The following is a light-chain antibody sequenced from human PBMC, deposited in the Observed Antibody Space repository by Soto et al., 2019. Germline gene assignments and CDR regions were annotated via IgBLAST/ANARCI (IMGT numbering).Light chain of an antibody. CDR1: QSIGST. CDR3: QQYNNWPFA. Sequence: EIVMTQSPATLSVSPGERATLSCRASQSIGSTLAWYQQKPGQAPRLLIYDASTRATGIPVRFSGSGSGTEFTLTINSLKSEDFTVYYCQQYNNWPFAFGPGTKVDIK. CDR2: DAS. V-gene: IGKV3-15*01. J-gene: IGKJ3*01.